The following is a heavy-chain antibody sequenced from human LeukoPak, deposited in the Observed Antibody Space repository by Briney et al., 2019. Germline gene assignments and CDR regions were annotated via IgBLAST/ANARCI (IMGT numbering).Heavy chain of an antibody. V-gene: IGHV4-4*09. CDR2: ISASGTT. J-gene: IGHJ6*03. CDR1: GSSMTNYY. CDR3: ARGLRYYYYYMDV. Sequence: SETLSLTCTVSGSSMTNYYRNWIRQPPGKGLEWIGYISASGTTNYNPSLMSRVTISVDTSKNQFSLKLSSVTAADTAVYYCARGLRYYYYYMDVWGKGTTVTVSS.